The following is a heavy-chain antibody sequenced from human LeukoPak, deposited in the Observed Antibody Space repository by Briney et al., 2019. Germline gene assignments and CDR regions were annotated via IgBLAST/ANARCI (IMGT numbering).Heavy chain of an antibody. J-gene: IGHJ4*02. CDR1: GGSISSGDYS. CDR2: IYYSGST. CDR3: ARYGAPFDS. D-gene: IGHD4-17*01. V-gene: IGHV4-30-4*01. Sequence: PSQTLSLTCTVSGGSISSGDYSWSWIRQPPGKGLEWIGFIYYSGSTYYSPSLKSRVTISVDTSKNQFSLKVISVTAADTAVYYCARYGAPFDSWGQGTLVTVSS.